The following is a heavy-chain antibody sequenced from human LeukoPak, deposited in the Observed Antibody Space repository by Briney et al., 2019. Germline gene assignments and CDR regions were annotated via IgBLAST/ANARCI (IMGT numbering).Heavy chain of an antibody. CDR3: ASHDYVWGSYRPDAFDI. CDR1: GFTVSRNY. D-gene: IGHD3-16*02. Sequence: GGSLRLSCAASGFTVSRNYMSWVRQAPGKGLEWVSVIYSGGSTYYADSVKGRFTISRHNSKNTLYLQMNSLRAEDTAVYYSASHDYVWGSYRPDAFDIWGQGTMVTVSS. V-gene: IGHV3-53*04. J-gene: IGHJ3*02. CDR2: IYSGGST.